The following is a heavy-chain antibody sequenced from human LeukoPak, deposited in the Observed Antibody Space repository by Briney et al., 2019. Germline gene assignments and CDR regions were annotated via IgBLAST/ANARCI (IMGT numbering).Heavy chain of an antibody. Sequence: SETLSLTCDVSGVSFSTYYWSWIRQSPEKGLEWIGEVNHSGYTNLNPSLKSRVTISVDTSKNQLSLKLSSATAADTAVYYCARQLYGSDYWGQGTLVTVSS. J-gene: IGHJ4*02. CDR1: GVSFSTYY. CDR2: VNHSGYT. D-gene: IGHD4-17*01. CDR3: ARQLYGSDY. V-gene: IGHV4-34*01.